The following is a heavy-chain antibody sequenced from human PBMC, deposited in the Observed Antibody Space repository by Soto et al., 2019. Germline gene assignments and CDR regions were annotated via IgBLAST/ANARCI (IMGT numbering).Heavy chain of an antibody. V-gene: IGHV2-5*02. Sequence: QITLRESGPTLVKATQTLTLTCSFSGFSLSTSGVGVGWIRQPPGNALEWLALLYWDGDRRYSPSLNSRLTIIKDTSKNQVVLTMTNMDPVDTGTYYCAHYTVDTYMDVWGKGTTVTVSS. CDR1: GFSLSTSGVG. D-gene: IGHD4-4*01. CDR2: LYWDGDR. J-gene: IGHJ6*03. CDR3: AHYTVDTYMDV.